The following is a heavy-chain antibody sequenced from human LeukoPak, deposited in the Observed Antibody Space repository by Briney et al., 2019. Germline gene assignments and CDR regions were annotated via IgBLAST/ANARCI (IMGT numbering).Heavy chain of an antibody. CDR2: IIPILGIA. Sequence: SVKVSCKASGGTFSSYTISWVRQAPAQGLEWMGRIIPILGIANYAQKFQGRVTITADKSTSTAYMELSSLRSEDTAVYYCASTQVVPAALDYWGQGTLVTVSS. D-gene: IGHD2-2*01. CDR1: GGTFSSYT. CDR3: ASTQVVPAALDY. J-gene: IGHJ4*02. V-gene: IGHV1-69*02.